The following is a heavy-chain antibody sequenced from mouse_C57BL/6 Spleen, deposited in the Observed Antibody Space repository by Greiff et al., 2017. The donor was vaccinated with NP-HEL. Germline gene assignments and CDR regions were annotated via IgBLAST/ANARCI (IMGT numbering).Heavy chain of an antibody. Sequence: QVTLKESGPGILQSSQTLSLTCSFSGFSLSTSGMGVSWIRQPSGKGLEWLAHIYWDDDKRYNPSLKSRLTISKDTSRNQVFLKITSVDTADTATYYCARRLGPEDAMDYWGQGTSVTVSS. CDR2: IYWDDDK. J-gene: IGHJ4*01. D-gene: IGHD4-1*01. CDR1: GFSLSTSGMG. CDR3: ARRLGPEDAMDY. V-gene: IGHV8-12*01.